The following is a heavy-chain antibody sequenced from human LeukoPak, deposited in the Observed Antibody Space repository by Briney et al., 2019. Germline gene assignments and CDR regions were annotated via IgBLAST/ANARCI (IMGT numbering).Heavy chain of an antibody. J-gene: IGHJ4*02. Sequence: GRSLRLSCAASGFTFSSYGMHWVRQAPGKGLEWVAVISYDGSNKYYADSVKGRFTISRDNSKNTLYLQMNSLRAEDTAVYYCAKDREKWLVGYHFDYWGQGTLVTVSS. V-gene: IGHV3-30*18. CDR1: GFTFSSYG. CDR2: ISYDGSNK. D-gene: IGHD6-19*01. CDR3: AKDREKWLVGYHFDY.